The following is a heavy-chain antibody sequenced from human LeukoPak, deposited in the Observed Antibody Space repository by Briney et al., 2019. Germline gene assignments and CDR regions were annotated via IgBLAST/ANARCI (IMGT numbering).Heavy chain of an antibody. Sequence: SGPTLVNPTQTLTLTCTFSGFSLSTSGMCVSWIRQPPGKALEWLARIDWDDDKYYSTSLKTRLTISKDTSKNQVVLTMTNMDPVDTATHYCARMVCDTKNFDYWGQGTLVTVSS. CDR2: IDWDDDK. V-gene: IGHV2-70*11. CDR3: ARMVCDTKNFDY. D-gene: IGHD2-8*01. J-gene: IGHJ4*02. CDR1: GFSLSTSGMC.